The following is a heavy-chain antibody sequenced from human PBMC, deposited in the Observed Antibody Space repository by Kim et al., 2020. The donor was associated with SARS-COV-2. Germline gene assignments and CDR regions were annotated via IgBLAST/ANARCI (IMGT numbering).Heavy chain of an antibody. D-gene: IGHD1-1*01. Sequence: YSPSFQGTVPISADKSISTAYLQWSSLKASDTAMYYCARPAELDSWYFDLWGRGTLVTVSS. CDR3: ARPAELDSWYFDL. J-gene: IGHJ2*01. V-gene: IGHV5-51*01.